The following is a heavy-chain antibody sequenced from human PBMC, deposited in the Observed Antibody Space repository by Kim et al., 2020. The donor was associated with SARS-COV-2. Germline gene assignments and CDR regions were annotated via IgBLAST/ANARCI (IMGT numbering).Heavy chain of an antibody. CDR3: AQWNYYDTSS. CDR1: GGSLSSSSYY. Sequence: SETLSLTCTVSGGSLSSSSYYWAWIRQPPGKGLEWIGSVYYSGTTYYTPSLESRVTISIDTSKNQFSLRLNSVAATDTAVYYCAQWNYYDTSSWGPGTLV. D-gene: IGHD3-22*01. V-gene: IGHV4-39*01. CDR2: VYYSGTT. J-gene: IGHJ4*02.